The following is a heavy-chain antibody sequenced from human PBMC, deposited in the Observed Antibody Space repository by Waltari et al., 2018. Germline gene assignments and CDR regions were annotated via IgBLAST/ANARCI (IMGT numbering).Heavy chain of an antibody. D-gene: IGHD3-16*02. V-gene: IGHV3-53*01. CDR3: ARLPMITFGGVIIPRWEDAFDI. Sequence: EVQLVESGGGLIQPGGSLRLSCAASGFTVSSNYMSWVRQAPGKGLEWVSVIYSGGSTYYADSVKGRFTISRDSSKNTLYLQMNSLRAEDTAVYYCARLPMITFGGVIIPRWEDAFDIWGQGTMVTVSS. CDR1: GFTVSSNY. CDR2: IYSGGST. J-gene: IGHJ3*02.